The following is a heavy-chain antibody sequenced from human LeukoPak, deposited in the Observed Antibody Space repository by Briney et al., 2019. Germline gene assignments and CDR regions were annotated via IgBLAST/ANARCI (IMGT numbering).Heavy chain of an antibody. J-gene: IGHJ4*02. V-gene: IGHV4-59*12. D-gene: IGHD3-10*01. Sequence: SETLSLTCSVSGGSISSYYWSWIRQPPGKGLEWIGSIYYSGSTYYNPSLKSRVTISVDTSKNQFSLKLSSVTAADTAVYYCARDAASRYGSGSYCFDYWGQGTLVTVSS. CDR1: GGSISSYY. CDR3: ARDAASRYGSGSYCFDY. CDR2: IYYSGST.